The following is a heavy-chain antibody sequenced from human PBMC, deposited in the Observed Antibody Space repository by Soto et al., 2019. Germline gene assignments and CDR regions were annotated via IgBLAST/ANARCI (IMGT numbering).Heavy chain of an antibody. Sequence: SETLSLSCAVYGGSFSGYYWSWIRQPPGKGLEWIGEINHSGSTNYNPSLKSRVTISVDTSKNQFSLKLSSVTAADTAVYYCAVRGSGSYYNNNWFDPWGQGTLVTVS. CDR1: GGSFSGYY. CDR2: INHSGST. J-gene: IGHJ5*02. V-gene: IGHV4-34*01. D-gene: IGHD3-10*01. CDR3: AVRGSGSYYNNNWFDP.